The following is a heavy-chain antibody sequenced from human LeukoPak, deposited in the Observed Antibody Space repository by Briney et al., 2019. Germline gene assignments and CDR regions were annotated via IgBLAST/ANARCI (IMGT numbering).Heavy chain of an antibody. CDR2: INPNSGGT. J-gene: IGHJ6*03. CDR1: GYTFTAYY. D-gene: IGHD5-12*01. Sequence: GASVRVSCKASGYTFTAYYLHWVRQAPGQGFEWMGWINPNSGGTNYAQKFKGWVTLTRDTSINTTYMELSRLASDDTAVYYCARTGDISPYYYYYMDVWGKGTSVTVSS. CDR3: ARTGDISPYYYYYMDV. V-gene: IGHV1-2*04.